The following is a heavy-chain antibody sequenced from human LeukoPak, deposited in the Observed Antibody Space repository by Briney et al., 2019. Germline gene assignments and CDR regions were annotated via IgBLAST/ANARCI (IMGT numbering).Heavy chain of an antibody. CDR1: GFTFSSYG. CDR2: ISNDGSSK. D-gene: IGHD5-12*01. J-gene: IGHJ4*02. V-gene: IGHV3-30*18. Sequence: PGRSLRLSCAASGFTFSSYGMHWVRQAPGKGLEWVAVISNDGSSKYYADSVKGRFTISRDNSKNTLYLQMNSLRPEDKAVYYCAKGPTSGYGLFDQWGQGTLVTVSS. CDR3: AKGPTSGYGLFDQ.